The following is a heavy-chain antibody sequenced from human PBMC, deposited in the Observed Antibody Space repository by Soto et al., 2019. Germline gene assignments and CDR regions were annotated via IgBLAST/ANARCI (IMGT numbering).Heavy chain of an antibody. J-gene: IGHJ6*02. CDR2: IKADESTT. CDR3: ARGLRGAYGMDV. Sequence: EVQLVESGGGLVQPGGSLRLSCAASGFTFTDYWVHWVRQPPGKGLVWVSRIKADESTTSYADSVEGRFTISRDNARNTVYLQLNSLRAEDTAVYSCARGLRGAYGMDVWGQGTTVTVSS. CDR1: GFTFTDYW. D-gene: IGHD2-21*02. V-gene: IGHV3-74*01.